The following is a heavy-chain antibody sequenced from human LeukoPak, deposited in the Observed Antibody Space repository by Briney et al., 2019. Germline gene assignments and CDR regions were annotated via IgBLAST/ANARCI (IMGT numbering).Heavy chain of an antibody. CDR1: GFTFSSYS. CDR3: AREGAPGAFDI. J-gene: IGHJ3*02. CDR2: ISSSSSYI. V-gene: IGHV3-21*01. Sequence: GGSLRLSCAASGFTFSSYSMNWVRQAPGKGLEWVSSISSSSSYIYYADPVKGRFTISRDNAKNSLYLQMNSLRAEDTAVYYCAREGAPGAFDIWGQGTMVTVSS.